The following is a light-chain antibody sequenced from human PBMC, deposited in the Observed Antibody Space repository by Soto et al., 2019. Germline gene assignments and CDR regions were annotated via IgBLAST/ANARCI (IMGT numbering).Light chain of an antibody. J-gene: IGKJ1*01. CDR3: QQYNNWPWT. V-gene: IGKV3-15*01. CDR2: GAS. CDR1: QSISDT. Sequence: ESVFSQSPPALSLSPGDRATLSCRASQSISDTLAWYQQKPGQAPRLLIHGASTRAPGFPARFSGSGSGTDFTLTISSLQSEDFAVYYCQQYNNWPWTFGQGTKVDI.